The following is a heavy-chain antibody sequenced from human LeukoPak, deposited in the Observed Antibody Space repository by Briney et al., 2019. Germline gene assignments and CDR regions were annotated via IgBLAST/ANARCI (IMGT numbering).Heavy chain of an antibody. CDR3: ARDDCGSTGCYPDFDY. CDR2: INWNGGDT. CDR1: GFTFSSYS. V-gene: IGHV3-20*04. D-gene: IGHD2-2*01. Sequence: GGSLRLSCAASGFTFSSYSMNWVRQAPGKGLEWVSTINWNGGDTDYADSVKGRFTISRDNAKNSLHLQMNSLRAEDTAFYYCARDDCGSTGCYPDFDYWGQGTLVTVSS. J-gene: IGHJ4*02.